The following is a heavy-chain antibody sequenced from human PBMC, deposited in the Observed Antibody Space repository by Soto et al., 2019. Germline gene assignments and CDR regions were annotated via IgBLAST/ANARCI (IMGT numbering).Heavy chain of an antibody. CDR2: ISGSGGST. J-gene: IGHJ6*02. D-gene: IGHD1-1*01. CDR1: GFTFSSYA. V-gene: IGHV3-23*01. CDR3: AKEGTFNDINYYYYYGMDV. Sequence: GGSLRLSCAASGFTFSSYAMSWVRQAPGKGLEWVSAISGSGGSTYYADSVKGRFTISRDNSKNTLYLQMNSLRAEDTAVYYCAKEGTFNDINYYYYYGMDVWGQGTTVTVSS.